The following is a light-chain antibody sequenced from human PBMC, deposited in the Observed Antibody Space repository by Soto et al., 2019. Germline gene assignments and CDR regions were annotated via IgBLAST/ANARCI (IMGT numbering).Light chain of an antibody. Sequence: QSALTQPPSASGSPGQSVTISCTGTSSDVGAYKYVSWYQQYPGKAPKLMIYDVSRRPSGVPDRFSGSKSGNTASLTVSGLQAEDEDDYYCSYYAGSSILVFGGGTKLTVL. V-gene: IGLV2-8*01. CDR2: DVS. CDR1: SSDVGAYKY. CDR3: SYYAGSSILV. J-gene: IGLJ3*02.